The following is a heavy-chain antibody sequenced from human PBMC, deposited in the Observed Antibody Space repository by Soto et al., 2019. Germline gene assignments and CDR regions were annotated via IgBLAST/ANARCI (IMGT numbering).Heavy chain of an antibody. J-gene: IGHJ4*02. CDR1: GFSLSTSGVG. D-gene: IGHD5-18*01. CDR2: IFWDDDK. CDR3: AQLPWKQLWPRAAVVN. Sequence: QITLKESGPTLVKPTQTLTLTCTFSGFSLSTSGVGVGWIRQPPGKALEWLGIIFWDDDKRYRPSLKSRLTITMDTHKDKLVLTMTNMEPVDTGTYYCAQLPWKQLWPRAAVVNWGQGTPVTVSS. V-gene: IGHV2-5*02.